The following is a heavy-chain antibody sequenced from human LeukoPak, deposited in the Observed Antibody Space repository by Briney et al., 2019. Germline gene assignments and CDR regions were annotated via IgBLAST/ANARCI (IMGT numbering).Heavy chain of an antibody. J-gene: IGHJ3*02. CDR1: GGYISSYS. Sequence: SETLSLTCTVSGGYISSYSWSWIRQPPGKGLEWIGYMYSRGSTNDNPSLKSRVTISRDTSKNQLSLRVTSVTAADTAMYYCARHYLYGDPPAFDIWGQGTMVIVS. CDR2: MYSRGST. CDR3: ARHYLYGDPPAFDI. V-gene: IGHV4-59*08. D-gene: IGHD4-17*01.